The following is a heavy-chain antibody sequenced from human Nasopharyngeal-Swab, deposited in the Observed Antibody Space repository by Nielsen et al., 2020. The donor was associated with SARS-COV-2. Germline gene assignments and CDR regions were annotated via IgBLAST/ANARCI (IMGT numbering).Heavy chain of an antibody. CDR1: GYTLTELS. D-gene: IGHD3-22*01. V-gene: IGHV1-24*01. CDR3: ATEDHYDSRGLDY. CDR2: FDPEDGET. J-gene: IGHJ4*02. Sequence: ASVKVSCKVSGYTLTELSMHWVRQAPGKGLEWMGGFDPEDGETIYAQKFQGRVTMPEDTSTDTAYMELSSLRSEDTAVYYCATEDHYDSRGLDYWGQGTLVTVSS.